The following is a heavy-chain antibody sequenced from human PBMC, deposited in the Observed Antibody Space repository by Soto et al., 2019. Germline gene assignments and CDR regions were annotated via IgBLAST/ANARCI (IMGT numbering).Heavy chain of an antibody. CDR3: AKVSVYTSGRRTGYYFDY. Sequence: GSLRLSCAASGFTFSSHGMHWVRQAPGKGLEWVAVISYDGSHKYYRDSVKGRFTISRDNSKNTLYLQMNSLRAEDTAVYYCAKVSVYTSGRRTGYYFDYWGQGA. D-gene: IGHD6-19*01. CDR1: GFTFSSHG. V-gene: IGHV3-30*18. CDR2: ISYDGSHK. J-gene: IGHJ4*02.